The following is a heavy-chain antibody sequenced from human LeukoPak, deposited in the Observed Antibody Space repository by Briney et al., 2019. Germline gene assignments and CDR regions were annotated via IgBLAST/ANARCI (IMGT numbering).Heavy chain of an antibody. Sequence: GGSLRLSCAASGFTFSSYAMSWVRQAPGKGLEWVSAISGSGGSTYYADSVKGRFAISRDNSKNTLYLHMNSLRAEDTAVYYCAKDDYNSGSYLLDYWGQGTLVTVSS. CDR3: AKDDYNSGSYLLDY. V-gene: IGHV3-23*01. D-gene: IGHD3-10*01. J-gene: IGHJ4*02. CDR1: GFTFSSYA. CDR2: ISGSGGST.